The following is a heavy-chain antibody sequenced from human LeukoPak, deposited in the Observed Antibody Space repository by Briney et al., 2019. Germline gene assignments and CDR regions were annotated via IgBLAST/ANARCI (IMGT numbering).Heavy chain of an antibody. D-gene: IGHD4-17*01. V-gene: IGHV3-7*01. CDR3: ARQDFTVTTELGY. Sequence: TGGSLRLSCAASGFTFSSSWMSWVRQAPGKGLEWVANIKQDGSEKYYVDSVKGRFTISRDNAKNSLYLQMNSLRAEDTAVYYCARQDFTVTTELGYWGQGTLVTVSS. J-gene: IGHJ4*02. CDR2: IKQDGSEK. CDR1: GFTFSSSW.